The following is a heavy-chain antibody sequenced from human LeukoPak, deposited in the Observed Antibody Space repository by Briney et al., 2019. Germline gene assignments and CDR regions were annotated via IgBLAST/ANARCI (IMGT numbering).Heavy chain of an antibody. Sequence: QAGGSLRLSCAASGFTFSSYAMSWVRQAPGKGLEWVSAISGSGGSTYYADSVKGRFTISRDNSKNTPYLQMNSLRAEDTAVYYCAKSPGWKSTIIDYWGQGTLVTVSS. D-gene: IGHD1-1*01. CDR1: GFTFSSYA. CDR2: ISGSGGST. V-gene: IGHV3-23*01. CDR3: AKSPGWKSTIIDY. J-gene: IGHJ4*02.